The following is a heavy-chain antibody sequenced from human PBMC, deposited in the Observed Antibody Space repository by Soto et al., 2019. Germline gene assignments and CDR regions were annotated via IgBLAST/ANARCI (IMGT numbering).Heavy chain of an antibody. CDR1: GFTFSSYW. J-gene: IGHJ5*02. D-gene: IGHD3-3*01. Sequence: GGSLRLSCAASGFTFSSYWMSWVRQAPGKGLEWVANIKQDGSEKYYVDSVKGRFTISRDNAKNSLYLQMNSLRAEDTAVYYCARQGVGXITIFGVVTIGDTWFDPWGQGTLVTVSS. CDR3: ARQGVGXITIFGVVTIGDTWFDP. V-gene: IGHV3-7*01. CDR2: IKQDGSEK.